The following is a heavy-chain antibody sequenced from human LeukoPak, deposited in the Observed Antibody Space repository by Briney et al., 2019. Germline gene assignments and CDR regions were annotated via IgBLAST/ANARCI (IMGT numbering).Heavy chain of an antibody. J-gene: IGHJ6*04. CDR1: GFTFSSYS. CDR2: INGSSSTI. Sequence: PGGSLRLSCVGSGFTFSSYSMNWVRQAPGKGLEWVSHINGSSSTIYYADSVKGRFTISRDNAKNSLYLQMNSLGAEDTAVYYCAELGITMVGGIWGKGTTVTISS. CDR3: AELGITMVGGI. D-gene: IGHD3-10*02. V-gene: IGHV3-48*04.